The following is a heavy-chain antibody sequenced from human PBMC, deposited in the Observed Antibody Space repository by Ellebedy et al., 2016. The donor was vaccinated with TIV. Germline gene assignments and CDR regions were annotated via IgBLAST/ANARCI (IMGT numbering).Heavy chain of an antibody. D-gene: IGHD3-16*02. V-gene: IGHV3-53*01. CDR1: GFTVSSNY. CDR2: IYSGGST. J-gene: IGHJ5*02. Sequence: GESLKISCAASGFTVSSNYMSWVRQAPGKGLEWVSVIYSGGSTYYADSVKGRFTISRDNSKNTLYLQMNSLRAEDTAVYYCASYRWNWFDPWGQGTLVTVSS. CDR3: ASYRWNWFDP.